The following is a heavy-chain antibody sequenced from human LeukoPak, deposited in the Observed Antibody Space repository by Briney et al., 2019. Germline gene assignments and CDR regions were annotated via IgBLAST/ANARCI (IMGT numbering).Heavy chain of an antibody. D-gene: IGHD3-22*01. V-gene: IGHV1-46*01. Sequence: ASVKVSCKASGYTFTTYYMHWVRQAPGQGLEWMGIINPSGGSTSYAQKFQGRVTMTRDTSTSTVYMELSSLRSEDTAVYYCARDQVYDSSGYYFDYWGQGTLVTVSS. CDR3: ARDQVYDSSGYYFDY. CDR2: INPSGGST. J-gene: IGHJ4*02. CDR1: GYTFTTYY.